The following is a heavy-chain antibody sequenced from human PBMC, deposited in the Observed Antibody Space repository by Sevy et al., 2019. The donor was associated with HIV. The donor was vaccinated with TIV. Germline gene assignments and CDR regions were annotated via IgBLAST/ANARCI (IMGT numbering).Heavy chain of an antibody. CDR2: ISGSGGST. J-gene: IGHJ4*02. V-gene: IGHV3-23*01. CDR3: AKLGGYSGYEFDY. CDR1: GFTFSSYA. D-gene: IGHD5-12*01. Sequence: RGSLRLSCAASGFTFSSYAMSWVRQAPGKGLEWVSAISGSGGSTYYADSVKGRFTISRDNSKNTLYLQMNSLRAEDTAVYYSAKLGGYSGYEFDYWGQGTLVTVSS.